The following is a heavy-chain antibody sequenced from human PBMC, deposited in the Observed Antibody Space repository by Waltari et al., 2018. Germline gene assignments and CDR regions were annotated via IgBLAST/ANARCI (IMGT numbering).Heavy chain of an antibody. CDR1: GGSVSSYY. J-gene: IGHJ3*02. Sequence: QVKLQESGPGLVKPSETLSLTCTVSGGSVSSYYWSWIRQSPGKGLEWIGYIYNSGNSDYNPSLESRVTMSIDTSKNQFSLRLSSVTAADTAMYYCARYCNSNSCYWDAFDIWGQGTMVTVSS. V-gene: IGHV4-4*08. CDR2: IYNSGNS. D-gene: IGHD2-2*01. CDR3: ARYCNSNSCYWDAFDI.